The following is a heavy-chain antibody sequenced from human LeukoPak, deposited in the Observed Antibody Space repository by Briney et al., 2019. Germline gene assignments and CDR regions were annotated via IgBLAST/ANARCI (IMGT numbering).Heavy chain of an antibody. CDR1: GGSFSGYY. CDR3: AIPRGSGYYSRYYFDY. V-gene: IGHV4-34*01. J-gene: IGHJ4*02. CDR2: INHSGST. D-gene: IGHD3-22*01. Sequence: PSETLSLTCAVYGGSFSGYYWSWIRQPPGKGLEWIGDINHSGSTNYNPSLKSRVTISVDTSKNQFSLKLSSVTAADTAVYYCAIPRGSGYYSRYYFDYWGQGTLVTVSS.